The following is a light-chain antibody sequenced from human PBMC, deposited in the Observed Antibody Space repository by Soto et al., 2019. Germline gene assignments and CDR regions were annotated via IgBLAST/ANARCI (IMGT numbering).Light chain of an antibody. Sequence: DIQMTQSPSSLSTSVGDRVTITCRATQGISIYLAWYQQKPGKVPKLLIYAASTLQSGVPSRFSGSGSGTDFTLTIISLQPEDVATFYCQKYNSAPQTFGGGTKVDIK. CDR2: AAS. CDR3: QKYNSAPQT. J-gene: IGKJ4*01. V-gene: IGKV1-27*01. CDR1: QGISIY.